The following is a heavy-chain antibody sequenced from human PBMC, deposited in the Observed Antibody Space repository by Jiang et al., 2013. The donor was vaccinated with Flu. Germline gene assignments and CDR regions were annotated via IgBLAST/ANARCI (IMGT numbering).Heavy chain of an antibody. CDR3: AASLRPSDMAYDFWSGYIP. V-gene: IGHV1-58*02. D-gene: IGHD3-3*01. J-gene: IGHJ4*02. Sequence: SGAEVKKPGTSVKVSCKASGFTFTSSAMQWVRQARGQRLEWIGWIVVGSGNTNYAQKFQERVTITRDMSTSTAYMELSSLRSEDTAVYYRAASLRPSDMAYDFWSGYIPWGQGTLVTVSS. CDR2: IVVGSGNT. CDR1: GFTFTSSA.